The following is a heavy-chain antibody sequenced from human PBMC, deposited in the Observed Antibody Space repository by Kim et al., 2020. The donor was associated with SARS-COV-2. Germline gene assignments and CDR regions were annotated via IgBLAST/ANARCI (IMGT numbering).Heavy chain of an antibody. CDR3: ARGGGYSYGAIDY. Sequence: TPSLRDRVTRAVDTSKNQFSLQLRSVTAADTAVYYCARGGGYSYGAIDYWGQGTLVTVSS. J-gene: IGHJ4*02. V-gene: IGHV4-34*01. D-gene: IGHD5-18*01.